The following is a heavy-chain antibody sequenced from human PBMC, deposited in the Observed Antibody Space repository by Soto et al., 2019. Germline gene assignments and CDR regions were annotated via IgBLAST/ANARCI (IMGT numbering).Heavy chain of an antibody. V-gene: IGHV1-18*01. CDR1: GYTFTSYG. CDR2: ISAYNGNT. Sequence: ASVKVSCKASGYTFTSYGISWVRQAPGQGLEWMGWISAYNGNTNYAQKLQGRATMTTDTSTSTAYMELRSLRSDDTAVYYCARDGKYCSSTSCYSDYYYYGMDVWGQGTTVTVSS. J-gene: IGHJ6*02. CDR3: ARDGKYCSSTSCYSDYYYYGMDV. D-gene: IGHD2-2*02.